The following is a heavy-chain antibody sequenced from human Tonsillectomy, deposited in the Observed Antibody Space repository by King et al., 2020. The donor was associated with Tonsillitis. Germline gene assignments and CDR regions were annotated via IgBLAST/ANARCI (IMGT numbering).Heavy chain of an antibody. J-gene: IGHJ6*02. V-gene: IGHV1-18*04. CDR1: GYTFTSYG. CDR2: ISAYNGNT. D-gene: IGHD6-19*01. CDR3: AREGWYGDYYYGMDV. Sequence: VQLVESGAEVKKPGASVKVSCKASGYTFTSYGISWVRQAPGQGLEWMGWISAYNGNTNYAQKFQGRVTMTTDTSTTTAYMELRSLRSDDTAAYYCAREGWYGDYYYGMDVWGQGTTVTVSS.